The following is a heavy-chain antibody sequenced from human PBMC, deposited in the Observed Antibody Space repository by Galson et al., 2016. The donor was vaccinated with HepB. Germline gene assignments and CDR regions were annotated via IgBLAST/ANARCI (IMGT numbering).Heavy chain of an antibody. V-gene: IGHV3-13*01. Sequence: SLRLSCAASGFIFSSFDMHWVRQVSGKGLEWVSGISGIGTGNDTYYGGSVEGRFTVSRENAKSSLYLQMNSLRAGDTAVYYGARGGGSGVTNDYYGRDVWGQGTTVIVSS. J-gene: IGHJ6*02. CDR1: GFIFSSFD. CDR3: ARGGGSGVTNDYYGRDV. D-gene: IGHD4-11*01. CDR2: ISGIGTGNDT.